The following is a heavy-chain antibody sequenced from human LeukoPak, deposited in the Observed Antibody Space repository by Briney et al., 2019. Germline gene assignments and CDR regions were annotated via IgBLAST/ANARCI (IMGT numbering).Heavy chain of an antibody. V-gene: IGHV1-8*03. J-gene: IGHJ3*02. CDR1: GGTFSSYA. CDR2: MNPNSGNT. D-gene: IGHD3-10*01. CDR3: ARGITMVRGVARHDAFGI. Sequence: ASVKVSCKASGGTFSSYAINWVRQATGQGLEWMGWMNPNSGNTGYAQKFQGRVTITRNTSISTAYMELSSLRSEDTAVYYCARGITMVRGVARHDAFGIWGQGTMVTVSS.